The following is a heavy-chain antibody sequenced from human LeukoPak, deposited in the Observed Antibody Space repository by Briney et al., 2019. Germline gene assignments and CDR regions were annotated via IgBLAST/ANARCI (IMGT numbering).Heavy chain of an antibody. Sequence: GGSLRLSCAASGFNFSSTAMLWVRQAPGKGLEWVAFISYDGFNKYYPESVKGRFTISRDNSKNTLFLQMNSLRAEDTAVYYCARDWHGSGSYVDYWGQGTLVTVSS. CDR1: GFNFSSTA. CDR2: ISYDGFNK. V-gene: IGHV3-30*04. J-gene: IGHJ4*02. CDR3: ARDWHGSGSYVDY. D-gene: IGHD3-10*01.